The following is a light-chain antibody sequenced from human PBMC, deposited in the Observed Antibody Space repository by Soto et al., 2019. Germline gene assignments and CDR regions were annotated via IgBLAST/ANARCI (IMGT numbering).Light chain of an antibody. Sequence: QSALTQPASVSGSPGQSITISCTGTSSDVGGYNYVSWYQQHPGKAPKPMIYEVSNRPSGVSNRFSGSKSGNTAYLTISGLQAEDEADYYCSSYTSSSTPYVFGTGTKLTVL. CDR1: SSDVGGYNY. V-gene: IGLV2-14*01. CDR2: EVS. CDR3: SSYTSSSTPYV. J-gene: IGLJ1*01.